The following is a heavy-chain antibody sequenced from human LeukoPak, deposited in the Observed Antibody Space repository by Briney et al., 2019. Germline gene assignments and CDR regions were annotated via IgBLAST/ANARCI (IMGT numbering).Heavy chain of an antibody. D-gene: IGHD2-15*01. V-gene: IGHV4-34*01. Sequence: KASETLSLTCAVYGGCFSGYYWSWIRQPPGKGLEWIGEINHSGSTNYNPSLKSRVTISVDTSKNQFSLKLSSVTAADTAVYYCARAGHVVAATFLDYWGQGTLVTVSS. CDR2: INHSGST. CDR1: GGCFSGYY. CDR3: ARAGHVVAATFLDY. J-gene: IGHJ4*02.